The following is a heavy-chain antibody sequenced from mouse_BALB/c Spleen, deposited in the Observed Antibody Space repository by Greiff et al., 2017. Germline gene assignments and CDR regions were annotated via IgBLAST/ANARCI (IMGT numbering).Heavy chain of an antibody. J-gene: IGHJ3*01. V-gene: IGHV7-3*02. D-gene: IGHD1-2*01. CDR3: AREDYGCSAWFAY. CDR1: GFTFNDYY. Sequence: DVKLVESGGGLVQPGGSLRLSCATSGFTFNDYYMSWVRQTPGKALEWLGFIRNKANGYTTEYSASVKGRFTISRDNSQIILYRQMNTLRAEDSATYYCAREDYGCSAWFAYWGQGTLVTVSA. CDR2: IRNKANGYTT.